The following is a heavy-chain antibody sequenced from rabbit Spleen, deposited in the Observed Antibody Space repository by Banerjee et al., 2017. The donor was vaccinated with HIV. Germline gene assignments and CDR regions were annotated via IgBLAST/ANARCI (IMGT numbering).Heavy chain of an antibody. CDR1: GVSLSSYY. CDR2: IDPVFGIT. Sequence: QSLEESGGDLVKPGASLTLTCTASGVSLSSYYMNWVRQAPGKGLEWIGYIDPVFGITYYASWVNGRFSISRENAQNTVFLQMTSLTDADTATYFCARDGAGGSYFDLWGPGTLVTVS. CDR3: ARDGAGGSYFDL. J-gene: IGHJ4*01. D-gene: IGHD8-1*01. V-gene: IGHV1S40*01.